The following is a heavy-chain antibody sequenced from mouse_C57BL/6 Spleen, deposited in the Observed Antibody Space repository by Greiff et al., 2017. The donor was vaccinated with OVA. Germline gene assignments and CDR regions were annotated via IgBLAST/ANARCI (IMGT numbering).Heavy chain of an antibody. D-gene: IGHD1-1*01. J-gene: IGHJ2*01. CDR2: IHPNSGST. V-gene: IGHV1-64*01. Sequence: QVQLQQPGAELVKPGASVKLSCKASGYTFTSYWMHWVKQRPGQGLEWIGMIHPNSGSTNYNEKFKSKATLTVDKSSSTAYMQRSSLTSEDSAVYYCAIYYYGSSYDYFDYWGQGTTLTVSS. CDR3: AIYYYGSSYDYFDY. CDR1: GYTFTSYW.